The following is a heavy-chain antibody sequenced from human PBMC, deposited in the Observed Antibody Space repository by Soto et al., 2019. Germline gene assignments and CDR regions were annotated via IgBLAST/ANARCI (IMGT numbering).Heavy chain of an antibody. CDR2: ISYDGSNK. CDR1: GFTFSSYG. D-gene: IGHD1-26*01. CDR3: AKGWSYVNWFDP. Sequence: QVQLVESGGGVVQPGRSLRLSCAASGFTFSSYGMHWVRQAPGKGLEWVAVISYDGSNKYYADSVKGRFTISRDNSKNPLYLQMNSLRAEDTAVYYCAKGWSYVNWFDPWGQGTLVTVSS. J-gene: IGHJ5*02. V-gene: IGHV3-30*18.